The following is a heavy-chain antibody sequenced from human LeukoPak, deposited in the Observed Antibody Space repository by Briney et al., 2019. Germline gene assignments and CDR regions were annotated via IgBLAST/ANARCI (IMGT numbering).Heavy chain of an antibody. CDR2: ADYDGSDT. CDR3: AALAAAGTNY. D-gene: IGHD6-13*01. CDR1: GFTFSRYW. Sequence: GGSLRLSCAASGFTFSRYWMHWVRQAPGKGLVWVSRADYDGSDTSYADSVRGRFTISRDNAKNTLYLQMNSLSAEDTAVYYCAALAAAGTNYWGQGTLVTVSS. J-gene: IGHJ4*02. V-gene: IGHV3-74*01.